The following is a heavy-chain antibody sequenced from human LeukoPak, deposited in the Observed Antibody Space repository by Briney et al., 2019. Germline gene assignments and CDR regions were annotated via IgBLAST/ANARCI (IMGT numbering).Heavy chain of an antibody. CDR2: ISHNESN. V-gene: IGHV4-34*01. Sequence: SETLSLTCAVYGGSLSGYYWSWIRQPPGEGPEWIGKISHNESNDDNPSLKSRVTISVDTSKNQFSLNLNSVTAADTAVYYCARIRNYGGIWGQGTVVTVS. CDR1: GGSLSGYY. CDR3: ARIRNYGGI. J-gene: IGHJ3*02. D-gene: IGHD4-23*01.